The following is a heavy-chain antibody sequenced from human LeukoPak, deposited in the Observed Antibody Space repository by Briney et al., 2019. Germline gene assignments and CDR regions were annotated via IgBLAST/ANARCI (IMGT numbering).Heavy chain of an antibody. CDR1: GYTFTGYH. Sequence: ASVKVSCKASGYTFTGYHMHWVRHAPGQGLEWMGWINPNSGGTNYAQKFQGRVTMTRDTSISTAYMELSRLRSDDTAVYYCAREQYYYDSRDYWGQGTLVTVSS. CDR2: INPNSGGT. CDR3: AREQYYYDSRDY. J-gene: IGHJ4*02. V-gene: IGHV1-2*02. D-gene: IGHD3-22*01.